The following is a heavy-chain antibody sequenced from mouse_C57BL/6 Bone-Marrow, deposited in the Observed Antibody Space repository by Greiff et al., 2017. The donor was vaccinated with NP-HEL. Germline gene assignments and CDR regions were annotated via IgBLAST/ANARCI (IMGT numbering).Heavy chain of an antibody. V-gene: IGHV14-4*01. J-gene: IGHJ3*01. CDR3: TRAQATAY. CDR1: GFNIKDDY. CDR2: IDPENGDT. Sequence: EVQGVESGAELVRPGASVKLSCTASGFNIKDDYMHWVKQRPEQGLEWIGWIDPENGDTEYASKFQGKATITADTSSNTAYLQLSSLTSEDTAVYYCTRAQATAYWGQGTLVTVSA. D-gene: IGHD3-2*02.